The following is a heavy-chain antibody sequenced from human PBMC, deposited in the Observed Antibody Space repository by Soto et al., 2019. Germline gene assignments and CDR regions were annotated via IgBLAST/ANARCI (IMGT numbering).Heavy chain of an antibody. J-gene: IGHJ4*02. CDR2: IRSKAYGGTT. Sequence: PGWSLRLSCTASGFTFGDYAMSWFRQAPGKGLEWVGFIRSKAYGGTTEYAASVKGRFTISRDDSKSIAYLQMNSLKTEDTAVYYCTSARYSASPLFDYWGQGTLGTVSS. CDR1: GFTFGDYA. V-gene: IGHV3-49*03. D-gene: IGHD3-9*01. CDR3: TSARYSASPLFDY.